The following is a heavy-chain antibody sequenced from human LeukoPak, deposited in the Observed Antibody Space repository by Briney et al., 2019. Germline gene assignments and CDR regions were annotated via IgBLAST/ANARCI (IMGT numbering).Heavy chain of an antibody. J-gene: IGHJ3*02. CDR1: GGTFSSYA. D-gene: IGHD2-21*02. CDR2: IIPILGIA. Sequence: ASVKVSCKASGGTFSSYAISWVRQAPGQGLEWMGRIIPILGIANYAQKFQGRVTITADKSTSTAYMELSSLRSEDTAVYYCARGMVVTDAFDIWDQGTIVTVSS. CDR3: ARGMVVTDAFDI. V-gene: IGHV1-69*04.